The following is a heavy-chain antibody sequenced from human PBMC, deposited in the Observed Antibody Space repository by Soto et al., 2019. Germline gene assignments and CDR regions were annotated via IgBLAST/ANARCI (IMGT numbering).Heavy chain of an antibody. CDR1: GGSISSYY. CDR2: IYYSGST. J-gene: IGHJ3*01. V-gene: IGHV4-59*08. D-gene: IGHD3-16*01. CDR3: ARHMVPYYDYIWGSYLVAFDV. Sequence: SETLSLTCTVSGGSISSYYWSWIRQPPGKGLEWIGYIYYSGSTNYNPSPKSRVTISVDTSKNRFSLKLSSVTAADTAVYYCARHMVPYYDYIWGSYLVAFDVWGQGTMVTVSS.